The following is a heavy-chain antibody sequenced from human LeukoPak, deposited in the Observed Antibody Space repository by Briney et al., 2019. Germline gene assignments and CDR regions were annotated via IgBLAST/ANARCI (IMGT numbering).Heavy chain of an antibody. J-gene: IGHJ4*02. D-gene: IGHD6-13*01. CDR1: GVSISSYY. V-gene: IGHV4-59*08. Sequence: PSETLSLSCTVSGVSISSYYRSWIRQPPGKGLEWIGDIYYSGSTTYNPSLKSRVSISVDTSKRQFSLKLSSVSAADTGVYYCARQGSSWSGFFDYWGQGTLVTVSS. CDR3: ARQGSSWSGFFDY. CDR2: IYYSGST.